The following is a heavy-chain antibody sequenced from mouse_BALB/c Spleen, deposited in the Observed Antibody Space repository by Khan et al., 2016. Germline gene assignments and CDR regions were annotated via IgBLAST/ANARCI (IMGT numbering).Heavy chain of an antibody. CDR2: ISSGGSYT. J-gene: IGHJ2*01. V-gene: IGHV5-6*01. CDR1: GFTFSSYG. D-gene: IGHD1-1*01. Sequence: EVELVESGGDLVKPGGSLKLSCAASGFTFSSYGMSWVRQTPDKRLEWVATISSGGSYTYYPDSVKGRFTISRDNAKNTLYLQMSSLKSEDTAMYYCARKGDNYYGSSYHYWGQGTTLTVSS. CDR3: ARKGDNYYGSSYHY.